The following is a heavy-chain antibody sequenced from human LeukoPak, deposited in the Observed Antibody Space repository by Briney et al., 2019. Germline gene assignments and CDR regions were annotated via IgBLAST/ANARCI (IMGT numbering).Heavy chain of an antibody. CDR2: ISSSSSYI. CDR1: GFTFSSYR. D-gene: IGHD3-10*01. V-gene: IGHV3-21*04. J-gene: IGHJ4*02. CDR3: ARLWRGSYPRFFDF. Sequence: GGSLRLSCAASGFTFSSYRMNWVRQAPGKGLEWVSSISSSSSYIYYADSVKGRFTISRDNAKNSLYLQMSSLRAEDTAIYYCARLWRGSYPRFFDFWGQGALVTVSS.